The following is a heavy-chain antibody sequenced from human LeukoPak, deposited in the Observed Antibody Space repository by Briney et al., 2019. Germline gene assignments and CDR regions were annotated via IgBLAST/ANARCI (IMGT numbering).Heavy chain of an antibody. Sequence: ASVKVSCKASGGTFSSYAISWVRQAPGQGLEWMGGIIPIFGTANYAQKFQGRVTITTDESTSTAYMELSSLRSEDTAVYYCAVRGSRNYDLSRYYYYYMDVWGKGTTVTVSS. V-gene: IGHV1-69*05. D-gene: IGHD1-7*01. J-gene: IGHJ6*03. CDR2: IIPIFGTA. CDR1: GGTFSSYA. CDR3: AVRGSRNYDLSRYYYYYMDV.